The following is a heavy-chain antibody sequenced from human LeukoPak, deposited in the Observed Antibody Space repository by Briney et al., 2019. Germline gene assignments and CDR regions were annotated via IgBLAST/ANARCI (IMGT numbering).Heavy chain of an antibody. Sequence: SETLSLTCTVSGGSISSYYWSWIRQPLGKGLEWIGYIYYSGSTNYNPSLKSRVTISVDTSKNQFSLKLSSVTAADTAVYYCARWNYDSSGSFDYWGQGTLVTVSS. CDR1: GGSISSYY. D-gene: IGHD3-22*01. J-gene: IGHJ4*02. V-gene: IGHV4-59*01. CDR3: ARWNYDSSGSFDY. CDR2: IYYSGST.